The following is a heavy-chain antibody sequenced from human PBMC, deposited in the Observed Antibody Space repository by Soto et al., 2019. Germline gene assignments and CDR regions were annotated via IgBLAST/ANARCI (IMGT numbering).Heavy chain of an antibody. D-gene: IGHD2-2*01. CDR3: AKHIDQRMADPSFDS. CDR2: ISGSGVGT. Sequence: EVQLLESGGGLVQHGGSLRLSCAAAGFMFSTSDMSWVRQAPAKGLDWVSSISGSGVGTYTSDSVKGRFTISRDNSKNTLNLQINSLRAEDTAVYYCAKHIDQRMADPSFDSWGKGTLVTVSS. CDR1: GFMFSTSD. V-gene: IGHV3-23*01. J-gene: IGHJ4*02.